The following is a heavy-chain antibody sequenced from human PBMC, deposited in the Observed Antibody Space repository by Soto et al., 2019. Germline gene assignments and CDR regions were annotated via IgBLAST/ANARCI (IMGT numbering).Heavy chain of an antibody. CDR2: IIPMFGSP. V-gene: IGHV1-69*06. CDR1: GGTFSSYA. D-gene: IGHD2-21*01. Sequence: SVKVSCKASGGTFSSYAISWVRQAPGQGLEWMGAIIPMFGSPKYAQKFQGRVTITADNPTSTIYMEMISLTSADTAVYYCARGGFVAGLYNAMDAWGQGTAVTVSS. J-gene: IGHJ6*02. CDR3: ARGGFVAGLYNAMDA.